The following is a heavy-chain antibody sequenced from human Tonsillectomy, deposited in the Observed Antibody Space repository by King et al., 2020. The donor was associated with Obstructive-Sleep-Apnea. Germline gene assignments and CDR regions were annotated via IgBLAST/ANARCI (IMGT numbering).Heavy chain of an antibody. Sequence: QLQESGPGLVKPSETLSLTCTVSGYSISSGYYWGWIRQPPGKGLEWIGSIYHSGSTYYNPSLKSRVTISVDTPKNQFSLKLSTVNAADTAVYYCAREGADCGGDCYSNGMDVWGQGTTVTVSS. D-gene: IGHD2-21*02. CDR1: GYSISSGYY. CDR2: IYHSGST. J-gene: IGHJ6*02. V-gene: IGHV4-38-2*02. CDR3: AREGADCGGDCYSNGMDV.